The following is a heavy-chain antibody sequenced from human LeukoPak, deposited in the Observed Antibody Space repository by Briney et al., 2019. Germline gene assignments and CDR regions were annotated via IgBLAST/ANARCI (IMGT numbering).Heavy chain of an antibody. CDR2: IRSKANSYAT. D-gene: IGHD3-10*01. V-gene: IGHV3-73*01. Sequence: GGSLRLSCAASGFTFSGSAMHWVRQASGKGLEWVGRIRSKANSYATAYAASVKGRFTTSRDDSKNTAYLQMNSLKTEDTAVYYCTRQDRITMVRGVTIDYYYYGMDVWGQGTTVTVSS. CDR1: GFTFSGSA. J-gene: IGHJ6*02. CDR3: TRQDRITMVRGVTIDYYYYGMDV.